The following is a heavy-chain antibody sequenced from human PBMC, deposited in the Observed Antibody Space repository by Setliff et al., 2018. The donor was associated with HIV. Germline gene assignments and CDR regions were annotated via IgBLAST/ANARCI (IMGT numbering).Heavy chain of an antibody. CDR2: INHSGST. V-gene: IGHV4-34*01. CDR1: GGSFSGYS. D-gene: IGHD4-17*01. CDR3: VRVDYGDYDFDY. J-gene: IGHJ4*02. Sequence: SETLSLTCAVYGGSFSGYSWSWIRQPPGKGLEWIGEINHSGSTNYNPSLKSRVTISVDTSKNQFSLKLTSVTAADTAVYYCVRVDYGDYDFDYWGQGTLVTVSS.